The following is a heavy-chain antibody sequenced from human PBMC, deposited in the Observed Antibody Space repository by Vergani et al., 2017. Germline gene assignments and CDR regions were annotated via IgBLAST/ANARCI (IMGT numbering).Heavy chain of an antibody. CDR3: ASGEYYSDSTSHFRGRYFDV. V-gene: IGHV4-39*01. CDR2: IYNSGNG. CDR1: GDSIISRSYY. D-gene: IGHD3-16*01. Sequence: QMQLQESGPGLVKASETLSLTCTVSGDSIISRSYYWGWIRQPPGKGLEWIGSIYNSGNGDSSSSLKSRVTISAYTSKNQFSLRLTSVTAADTAVYYCASGEYYSDSTSHFRGRYFDVWGRGTLVTVPS. J-gene: IGHJ2*01.